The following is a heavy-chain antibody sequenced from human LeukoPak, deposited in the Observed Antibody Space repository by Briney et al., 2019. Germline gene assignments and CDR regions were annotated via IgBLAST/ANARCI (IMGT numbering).Heavy chain of an antibody. CDR1: GGSISSGGYY. D-gene: IGHD1-26*01. CDR3: ARRRPEVGSPPLGYYYYGMDV. V-gene: IGHV4-31*03. Sequence: SETLSLTCTVSGGSISSGGYYWSWIRQHPGKVLERIGYIYYSGSTYYNPSLKSRVTISVDTSKNQFSLKLSSVTAADTAVYYCARRRPEVGSPPLGYYYYGMDVWGQGTTVTVSS. CDR2: IYYSGST. J-gene: IGHJ6*02.